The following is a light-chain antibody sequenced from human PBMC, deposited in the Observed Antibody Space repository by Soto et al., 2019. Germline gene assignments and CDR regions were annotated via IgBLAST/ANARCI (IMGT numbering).Light chain of an antibody. V-gene: IGKV3-20*01. CDR3: QXXXSSPYT. CDR1: QSVSSSY. Sequence: EIVLTQSPGTLSLSPGERXTLSXRASQSVSSSYLAWYQQKPGQAPRLLIYGASSRATGIPDRFSGSGSGTDFTLTISRLEPXXFAXXXXQXXXSSPYTFGQGTKLEIK. CDR2: GAS. J-gene: IGKJ2*01.